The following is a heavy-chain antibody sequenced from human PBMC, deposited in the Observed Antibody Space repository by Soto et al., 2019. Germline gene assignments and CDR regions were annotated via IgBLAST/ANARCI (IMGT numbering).Heavy chain of an antibody. CDR2: IYHSGST. Sequence: SETLSLTCAVSGGSISSGGYSWSWIRQPPGKGLEWIGYIYHSGSTYYNPSLKSRVTISVDRSKNQFSLKLSSVTAADTAVYYCARLSGIAVADSFDYWGQGTLVTVSS. J-gene: IGHJ4*02. CDR3: ARLSGIAVADSFDY. D-gene: IGHD6-19*01. CDR1: GGSISSGGYS. V-gene: IGHV4-30-2*01.